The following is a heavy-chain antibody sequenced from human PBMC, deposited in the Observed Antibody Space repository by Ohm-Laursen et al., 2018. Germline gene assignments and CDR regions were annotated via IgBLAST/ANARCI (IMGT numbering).Heavy chain of an antibody. CDR3: ASRFDYPAPVRH. CDR2: ISWNNGYI. J-gene: IGHJ4*02. Sequence: SLRLSCAAPGFAFDNYAMHWVRQAPGKGLEWVSGISWNNGYIGYADSVKGRFTVSRDNAKNSLYLQMNSLRAEDTALYYCASRFDYPAPVRHWGQGTLVTVSS. CDR1: GFAFDNYA. V-gene: IGHV3-9*01. D-gene: IGHD3-9*01.